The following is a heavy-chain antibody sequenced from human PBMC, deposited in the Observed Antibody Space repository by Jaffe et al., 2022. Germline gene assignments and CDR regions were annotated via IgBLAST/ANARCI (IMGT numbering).Heavy chain of an antibody. CDR2: IIPIFGTA. D-gene: IGHD3-10*01. J-gene: IGHJ6*03. CDR1: GGTFSSYA. CDR3: ARDLLHYYGSGSYSPKYYYYYYMDV. V-gene: IGHV1-69*05. Sequence: QVQLVQSGAEVKKPGSSVKVSCKASGGTFSSYAISWVRQAPGQGLEWMGGIIPIFGTANYAQKFQGRVTITTDESTSTAYMELSSLRSEDTAVYYCARDLLHYYGSGSYSPKYYYYYYMDVWGKGTTVTVSS.